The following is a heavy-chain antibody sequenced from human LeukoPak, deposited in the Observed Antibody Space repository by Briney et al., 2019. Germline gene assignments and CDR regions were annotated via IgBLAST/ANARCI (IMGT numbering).Heavy chain of an antibody. D-gene: IGHD6-19*01. CDR3: VRADSSGWDLAY. CDR2: IKQDGSEK. V-gene: IGHV3-7*01. Sequence: GGSLRLSCAASGFTFSSYGMSWVRQAPGKGLEWVANIKQDGSEKYYVDSVKGRFTISRDNAKNSLYLQMNSLRAEDTAVYYCVRADSSGWDLAYWGQGSLVTVSS. CDR1: GFTFSSYG. J-gene: IGHJ4*02.